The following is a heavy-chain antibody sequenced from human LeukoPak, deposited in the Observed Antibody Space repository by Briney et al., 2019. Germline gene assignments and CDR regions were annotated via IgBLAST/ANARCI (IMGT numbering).Heavy chain of an antibody. V-gene: IGHV4-59*08. J-gene: IGHJ4*02. CDR2: IYDSGTT. CDR1: GGSISSYF. Sequence: SETLSLTGTVSGGSISSYFWSWIRQPPGKGLEWIGYIYDSGTTNYNPSLKGRVTISVDTSKNQFSLRLSSVTAADTAVYYCARQAGTYWGQGTLVTVSS. CDR3: ARQAGTY.